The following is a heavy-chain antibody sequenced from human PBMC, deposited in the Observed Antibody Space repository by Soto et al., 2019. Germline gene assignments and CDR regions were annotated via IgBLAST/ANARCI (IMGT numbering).Heavy chain of an antibody. D-gene: IGHD3-9*01. Sequence: EGQLLESGGGPVQPGGSLRLSCAASGFSFSSYAMSWVRQAPGKGLVWVSTITGGGGGTYYADSVKGRFTISRDNSKNTVYLQMNSLRAEDTAVYFCAKYRYYDILTEDYNDCYHYGMDVWGQGTTVTVSS. CDR3: AKYRYYDILTEDYNDCYHYGMDV. J-gene: IGHJ6*02. CDR2: ITGGGGGT. V-gene: IGHV3-23*01. CDR1: GFSFSSYA.